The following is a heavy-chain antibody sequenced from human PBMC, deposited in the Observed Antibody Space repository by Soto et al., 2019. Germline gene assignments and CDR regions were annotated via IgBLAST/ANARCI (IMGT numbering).Heavy chain of an antibody. CDR1: GDSINSDGYY. D-gene: IGHD5-18*01. Sequence: QVQLQESGPGLVKPSQTLSLTCTVSGDSINSDGYYWNWIRQHPGKGLEWIGYIYYSGRTYYNPSLKSRITRSLDTSQNLFSLELSSVTAADTAVYYCARGGHSFGFYFYYYMDVWGKGTTVTVSS. J-gene: IGHJ6*03. V-gene: IGHV4-31*03. CDR3: ARGGHSFGFYFYYYMDV. CDR2: IYYSGRT.